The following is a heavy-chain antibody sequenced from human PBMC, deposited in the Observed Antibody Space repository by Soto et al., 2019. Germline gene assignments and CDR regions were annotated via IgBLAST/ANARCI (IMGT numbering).Heavy chain of an antibody. Sequence: EVQLVESGGGLVQPGGSLRLSCAASGFTFSDHYIDWVRQAPGKGLQWVGRTRNKANSYTTEYTASVKGRFTISRDDSKNSLYLQMNSLKTEDTAVYYCARSTYSSGSGWYVDYWGHGTQVTVSS. D-gene: IGHD6-19*01. V-gene: IGHV3-72*01. CDR3: ARSTYSSGSGWYVDY. J-gene: IGHJ4*01. CDR2: TRNKANSYTT. CDR1: GFTFSDHY.